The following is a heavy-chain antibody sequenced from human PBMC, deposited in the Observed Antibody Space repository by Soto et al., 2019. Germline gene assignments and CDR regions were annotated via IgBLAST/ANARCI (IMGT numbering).Heavy chain of an antibody. D-gene: IGHD3-10*01. CDR2: IIPVIGTT. V-gene: IGHV1-69*11. J-gene: IGHJ4*02. Sequence: SVKVSCKASGDTFSGYPINWVRQAPGEGLEWMGRIIPVIGTTNDAQRFEGRVTFTADESTNTAYMELRGLLSGDTAVYYCARDGGFGELKYWGPGTLVTVSS. CDR1: GDTFSGYP. CDR3: ARDGGFGELKY.